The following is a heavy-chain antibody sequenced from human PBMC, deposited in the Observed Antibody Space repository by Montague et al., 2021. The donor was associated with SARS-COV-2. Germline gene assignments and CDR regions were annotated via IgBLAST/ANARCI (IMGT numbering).Heavy chain of an antibody. CDR3: ARDRFDFGAGSQGTIDF. J-gene: IGHJ4*02. CDR2: MHFTGST. Sequence: SETLSLTCSVSGDSLTNHYWSWIRQPPGKGLEWIGRMHFTGSTNFSPFFSSRLSMSADTSKNQFSLKLTSVTAADTAIYFCARDRFDFGAGSQGTIDFWGQGTLVTVSS. CDR1: GDSLTNHY. D-gene: IGHD4/OR15-4a*01. V-gene: IGHV4-4*07.